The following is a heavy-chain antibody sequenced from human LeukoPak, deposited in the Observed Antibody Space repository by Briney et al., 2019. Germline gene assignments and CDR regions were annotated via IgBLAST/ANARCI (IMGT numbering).Heavy chain of an antibody. V-gene: IGHV3-23*01. CDR3: ARKRGMRDGYNSRADY. CDR1: GFTFSSYA. D-gene: IGHD5-24*01. CDR2: ISGSGGST. J-gene: IGHJ4*02. Sequence: GGPLRLSCAASGFTFSSYAMSWVRQAPGKGLEWVSGISGSGGSTYYADSVKGRFSISRDNSKNTLYLQMNSLRAEDTAVYYCARKRGMRDGYNSRADYWGQGTLVTVSS.